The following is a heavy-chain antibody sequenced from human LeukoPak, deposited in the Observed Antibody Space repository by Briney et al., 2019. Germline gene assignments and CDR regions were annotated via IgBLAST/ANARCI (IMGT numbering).Heavy chain of an antibody. J-gene: IGHJ2*01. CDR3: ARDGTTVVEDWYFDL. V-gene: IGHV4-4*07. CDR2: IYTSGST. CDR1: GGSISSYY. Sequence: SGTLSLTCTVSGGSISSYYWSWIRQPAGKGLEWIGRIYTSGSTNYNPSLKSRVTMSVDTSKNQFSLKLSSVTAADTAVYYCARDGTTVVEDWYFDLWGRGTLVTVSS. D-gene: IGHD4-23*01.